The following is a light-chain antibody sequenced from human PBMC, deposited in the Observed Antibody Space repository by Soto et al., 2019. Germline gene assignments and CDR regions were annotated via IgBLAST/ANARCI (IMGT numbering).Light chain of an antibody. CDR2: GAS. V-gene: IGKV3-20*01. Sequence: EIVLTPSPGTLSLSPGERVTLSCRARQSVSSAYLAWYQQKRGQAPRLLIYGASNRATGIPDRFSGSGSGTDFTLTISRLEPEDFAVYYCQQYGSSPPSVTFGQGTRLEIK. CDR3: QQYGSSPPSVT. J-gene: IGKJ5*01. CDR1: QSVSSAY.